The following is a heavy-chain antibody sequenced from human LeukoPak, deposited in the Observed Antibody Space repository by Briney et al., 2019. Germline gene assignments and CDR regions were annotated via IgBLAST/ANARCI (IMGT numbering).Heavy chain of an antibody. Sequence: SVKVSCTASGGTFSSDAISWVRQAPGQGLEWMGGIIPIFGTANYAQKFQGRVTITTDEFTSTAYMEMSSLRSEETAVHYCASSPKFYCSGGSCYEGDNWFDPWGQGTLVTVSS. CDR2: IIPIFGTA. CDR3: ASSPKFYCSGGSCYEGDNWFDP. J-gene: IGHJ5*02. D-gene: IGHD2-15*01. CDR1: GGTFSSDA. V-gene: IGHV1-69*05.